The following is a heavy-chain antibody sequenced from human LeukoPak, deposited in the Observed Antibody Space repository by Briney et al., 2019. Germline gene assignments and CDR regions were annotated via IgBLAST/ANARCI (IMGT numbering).Heavy chain of an antibody. J-gene: IGHJ4*02. Sequence: ASVKVSCKASGYTFTSYDINWARQATGQGLEWMGWMNPNSGNTGYAQKFQGRVTITRDTSASTAYMELSSLRSEDMAVYYCAREARRHYFDYWGQGTLVTVSS. CDR3: AREARRHYFDY. CDR1: GYTFTSYD. V-gene: IGHV1-8*01. CDR2: MNPNSGNT. D-gene: IGHD6-6*01.